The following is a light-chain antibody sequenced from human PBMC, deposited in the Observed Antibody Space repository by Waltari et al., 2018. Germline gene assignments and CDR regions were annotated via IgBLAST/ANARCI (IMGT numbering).Light chain of an antibody. Sequence: QSALTQPRSVSGSPGQSVTISCTGTSSDVGPYRYVSWYQHHPGKAPTVMIFDVSRRPSGVPDRFSGSKSGNTASLTISGLQAEDEADYYCCSYAGDAVYMFGGGTKVTVL. V-gene: IGLV2-11*01. J-gene: IGLJ3*02. CDR2: DVS. CDR1: SSDVGPYRY. CDR3: CSYAGDAVYM.